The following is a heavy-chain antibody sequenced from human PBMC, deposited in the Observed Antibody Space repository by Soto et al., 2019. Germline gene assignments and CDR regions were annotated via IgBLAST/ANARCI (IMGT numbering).Heavy chain of an antibody. V-gene: IGHV3-23*01. CDR2: ISGSGGST. Sequence: EVQLLESGGGLVQPGGSLRLSCAASGFTFSSYAMSWVRQAPGKGLEWVSAISGSGGSTYYADSVKGRFTISRDNSKNTLYLQMNSLRAEDTAVYYCARGRDDSSWSSAEYFQRWGQGTLVTVSS. CDR3: ARGRDDSSWSSAEYFQR. J-gene: IGHJ1*01. CDR1: GFTFSSYA. D-gene: IGHD6-13*01.